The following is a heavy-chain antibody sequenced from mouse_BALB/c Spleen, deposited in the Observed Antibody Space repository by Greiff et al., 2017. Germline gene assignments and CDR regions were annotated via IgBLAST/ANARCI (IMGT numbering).Heavy chain of an antibody. D-gene: IGHD4-1*01. CDR2: INSNGGST. J-gene: IGHJ2*01. CDR1: GFTFSSYY. CDR3: ARDRENWDEDGGHYFDY. Sequence: EVKVVESGGGLVKLGGSLKLSCAASGFTFSSYYMSWVRQTPEKRLELVAAINSNGGSTYYPDSVKGRFTISRDNAKNTLYLQMSSLKSEDTAMYYCARDRENWDEDGGHYFDYWGQGTTLTGSA. V-gene: IGHV5-6-2*01.